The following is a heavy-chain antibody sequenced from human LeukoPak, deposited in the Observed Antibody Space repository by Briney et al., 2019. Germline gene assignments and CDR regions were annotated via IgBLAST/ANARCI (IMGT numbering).Heavy chain of an antibody. J-gene: IGHJ3*02. CDR1: GGSFSGYY. CDR3: AGDYYDSSGSI. D-gene: IGHD3-22*01. Sequence: PSETLSLTCAVYGGSFSGYYWSWIRQPPGKGLEWIGEINHSGSTNYNPSLKSRVTISVDTSKNQFSLKLSSVTAADTAVYYCAGDYYDSSGSIWGQGTIVTVSS. V-gene: IGHV4-34*01. CDR2: INHSGST.